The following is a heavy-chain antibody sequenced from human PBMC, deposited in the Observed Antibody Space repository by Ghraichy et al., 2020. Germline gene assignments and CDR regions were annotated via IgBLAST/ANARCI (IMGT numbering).Heavy chain of an antibody. D-gene: IGHD3-10*01. J-gene: IGHJ4*02. V-gene: IGHV1-18*01. CDR3: ARDNPTLAEDVWFRGSWDY. CDR2: ISAYNGNT. CDR1: GYTFTSYG. Sequence: ASVKVSCKASGYTFTSYGISWVRQAPGQGLEWMGWISAYNGNTNYAQKLQGRVTMTTDTSTSTAYMELRSLRSDDTAVYYCARDNPTLAEDVWFRGSWDYWGQGTLVTVSS.